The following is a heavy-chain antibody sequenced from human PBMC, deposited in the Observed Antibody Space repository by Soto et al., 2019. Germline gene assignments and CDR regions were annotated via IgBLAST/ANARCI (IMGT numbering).Heavy chain of an antibody. CDR2: IYYSGST. J-gene: IGHJ6*02. Sequence: QLQLRESGPGLVKPSETLSLTCSVSGGSISSSGYYWGWVRQPPGQGLEWIGNIYYSGSTSYNPSLKGRLTMSIDTSKSLFSLNLRSVTAADTAVYFCARHVMTGPYNYYCSGLDVWGQGTTVTVSS. V-gene: IGHV4-39*01. CDR3: ARHVMTGPYNYYCSGLDV. CDR1: GGSISSSGYY. D-gene: IGHD3-9*01.